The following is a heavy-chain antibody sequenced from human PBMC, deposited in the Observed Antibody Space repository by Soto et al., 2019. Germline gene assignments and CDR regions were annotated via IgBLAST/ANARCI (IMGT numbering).Heavy chain of an antibody. CDR1: VFTFSDYS. CDR3: ARGGQYDSRGYYHPFDY. CDR2: ITKSGYM. J-gene: IGHJ4*02. Sequence: EVQLAESGGGPVKPGGSLRLSCVVSVFTFSDYSMNWVRQAPGKGLEWVSSITKSGYMSYADSMKGRFTISRDNAKNSLHLQMSGLSAEDTAVYYCARGGQYDSRGYYHPFDYWGQGTLVTVSS. V-gene: IGHV3-21*06. D-gene: IGHD3-22*01.